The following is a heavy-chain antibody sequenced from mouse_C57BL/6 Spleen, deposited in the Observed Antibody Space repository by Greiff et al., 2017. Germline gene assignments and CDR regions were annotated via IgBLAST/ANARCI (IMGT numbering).Heavy chain of an antibody. J-gene: IGHJ4*01. CDR3: ARGDDAMDY. Sequence: VQLQQSGPELVKPGASVKISCKASGYTFTDYYMNWVKQSHGKSLEWIGDINPNNGGTSYNQKFKGKATLTVDKSSSTAYMELRSLTSEDSAVYYCARGDDAMDYWGQGTSVTVSS. CDR1: GYTFTDYY. CDR2: INPNNGGT. V-gene: IGHV1-26*01.